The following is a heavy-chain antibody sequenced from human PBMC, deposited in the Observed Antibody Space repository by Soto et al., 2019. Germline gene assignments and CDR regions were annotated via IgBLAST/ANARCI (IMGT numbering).Heavy chain of an antibody. CDR3: ARGEVVALGY. CDR1: GGSISSGGYS. Sequence: QLQLQESASGLVKPSQTLSLTCAVSGGSISSGGYSWSWIRQQPGKGLEWIGYIYHSGSTYYNPSLKSPVTILVDRSKNQFSLKLSSVTAADTAVYYCARGEVVALGYWGQGTLVTVSS. J-gene: IGHJ4*02. V-gene: IGHV4-30-2*01. CDR2: IYHSGST. D-gene: IGHD2-15*01.